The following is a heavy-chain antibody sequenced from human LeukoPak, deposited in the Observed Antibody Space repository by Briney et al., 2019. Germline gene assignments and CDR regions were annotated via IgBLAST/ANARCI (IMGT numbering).Heavy chain of an antibody. CDR2: ISGPSTYI. CDR3: ARDREAGQGLDDY. CDR1: GFTFSSYS. Sequence: GGSLRLSCAASGFTFSSYSMNWVRQAPGQGLEWVSSISGPSTYIYYADSVRGRFTIYRDNAKNSLYLQMNSLRAEDTAVYYCARDREAGQGLDDYWGQGTLVTVSS. V-gene: IGHV3-21*01. D-gene: IGHD6-19*01. J-gene: IGHJ4*02.